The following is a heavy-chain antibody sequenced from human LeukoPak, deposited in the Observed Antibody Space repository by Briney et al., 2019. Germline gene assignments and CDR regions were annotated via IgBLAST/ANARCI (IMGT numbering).Heavy chain of an antibody. J-gene: IGHJ6*03. V-gene: IGHV1-8*01. CDR1: GYTFTGYD. CDR2: MNPNSGNT. Sequence: ASVKVSCKASGYTFTGYDINWVRQATGQGLEWMGWMNPNSGNTGYAQKFQGRVTMTRNTSISTAYMELSGLRSEDTAVYYCARAGFDLGDYYYYMDVWGKGTTVTISS. CDR3: ARAGFDLGDYYYYMDV. D-gene: IGHD3-9*01.